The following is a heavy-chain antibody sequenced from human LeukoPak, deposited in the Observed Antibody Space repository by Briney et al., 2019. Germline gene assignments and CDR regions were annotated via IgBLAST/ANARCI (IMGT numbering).Heavy chain of an antibody. CDR2: INPSGGST. V-gene: IGHV1-46*03. J-gene: IGHJ4*02. Sequence: ASVKVSCKASGYTFTSYYMHWLRQAPGQGLEWMGIINPSGGSTSYAQKFQGRVTMTRDTSTSTVYMELSSLRSEDTAVYYCARGGRSVVPAAMVDYWGQGTLVTVSS. D-gene: IGHD2-2*01. CDR3: ARGGRSVVPAAMVDY. CDR1: GYTFTSYY.